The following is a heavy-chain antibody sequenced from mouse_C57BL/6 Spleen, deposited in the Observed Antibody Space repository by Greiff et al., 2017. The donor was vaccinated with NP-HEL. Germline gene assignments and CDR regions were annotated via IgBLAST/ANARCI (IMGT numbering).Heavy chain of an antibody. J-gene: IGHJ4*01. CDR3: ARCYYSNHGGAMDY. V-gene: IGHV1-72*01. CDR2: IDPNNGGT. Sequence: QVQLQQSGAELVKPGASVKLSCKASGYTFTSYWMHWVKQRPGRGLEWIGRIDPNNGGTKYNEKFKSKATLTVDKPSSTAYMQLSSLTSEDSAVYYCARCYYSNHGGAMDYWGQGTSVTVSS. CDR1: GYTFTSYW. D-gene: IGHD2-5*01.